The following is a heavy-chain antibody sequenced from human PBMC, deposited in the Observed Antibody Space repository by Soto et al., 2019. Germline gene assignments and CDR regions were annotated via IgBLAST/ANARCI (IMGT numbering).Heavy chain of an antibody. Sequence: QVQLQESGPGLVKPSQTLSLTCTVSNGSISIDKFFWAWVRQHPGKGLEWIGYIYHSGSTYYNPSLQSRINISIDTPKSQFSLKLTSVTAADTAVYYCARDSTMTSASRGLDVWGQGTTVTVSS. CDR1: NGSISIDKFF. CDR3: ARDSTMTSASRGLDV. V-gene: IGHV4-31*03. CDR2: IYHSGST. J-gene: IGHJ6*02.